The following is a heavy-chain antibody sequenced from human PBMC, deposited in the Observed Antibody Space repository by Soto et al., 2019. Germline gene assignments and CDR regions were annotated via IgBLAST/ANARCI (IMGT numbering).Heavy chain of an antibody. CDR3: ARGSLGYSSSWHGNGWFDP. V-gene: IGHV3-30*04. D-gene: IGHD6-13*01. CDR1: GFTFSSYA. Sequence: PELCLRLSCAASGFTFSSYAMHWVRPAPGKGLEWVAVISYDGRNKYYADSGKGRITISRDKSKNTLYLQMNSLSAEDTAVYYCARGSLGYSSSWHGNGWFDPWGQGTLVTVS. CDR2: ISYDGRNK. J-gene: IGHJ5*02.